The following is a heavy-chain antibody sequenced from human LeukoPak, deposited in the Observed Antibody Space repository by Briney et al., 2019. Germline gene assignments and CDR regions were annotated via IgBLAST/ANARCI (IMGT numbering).Heavy chain of an antibody. CDR1: GGSISSGGYY. V-gene: IGHV4-31*03. J-gene: IGHJ6*02. CDR3: ARVGQYGIDV. Sequence: SETLSLTCTVSGGSISSGGYYWSWIRQHPGKGLEWIGYIYYSGSTYYNPSLKSRVTISVGTSKNQFSLKLSSVTAADTVVYYCARVGQYGIDVWGQGTTVTVSS. CDR2: IYYSGST.